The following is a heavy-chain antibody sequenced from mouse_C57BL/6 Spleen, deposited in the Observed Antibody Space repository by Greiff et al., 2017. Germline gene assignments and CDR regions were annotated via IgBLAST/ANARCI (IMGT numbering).Heavy chain of an antibody. V-gene: IGHV1-82*01. CDR3: ASGVTTVVSGYFDV. CDR1: GYAFSSSW. CDR2: IYPGDGDT. D-gene: IGHD1-1*01. Sequence: QVQLQQSGPELVKPGASVKISCKASGYAFSSSWMNWVKQRPGKGLEWIGRIYPGDGDTNYNGKFKGKATLTADKSSSTAYMQLSSLTSEDSAVYVCASGVTTVVSGYFDVWGTGTTVTVSS. J-gene: IGHJ1*03.